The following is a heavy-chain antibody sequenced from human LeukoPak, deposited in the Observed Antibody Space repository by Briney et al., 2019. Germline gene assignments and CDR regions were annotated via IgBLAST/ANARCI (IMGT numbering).Heavy chain of an antibody. V-gene: IGHV7-4-1*02. CDR3: ARDTAEGEQWLVQPSFDY. D-gene: IGHD6-19*01. Sequence: ASVKVSCKASGYTFTSYAMNWVRQAPGQGLEWMGWINTNTGNPTYAQGFTGRFVFSLDTSVSTAYLQISSLKAEDTAVYYCARDTAEGEQWLVQPSFDYWGQGTLVTVSS. CDR1: GYTFTSYA. CDR2: INTNTGNP. J-gene: IGHJ4*02.